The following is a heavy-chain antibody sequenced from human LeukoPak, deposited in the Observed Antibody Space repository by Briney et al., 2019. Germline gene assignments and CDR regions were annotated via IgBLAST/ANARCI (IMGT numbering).Heavy chain of an antibody. Sequence: GGSLRLSCAASGFTFNIYALHGVRQAPGKGLEWMAVISNDANAKHYADSVKGRFTISRDNSKNMLYLQMNSLRPEDTAVYFCARGAGAAGGRDYYSDYWGQGMLVTVSS. D-gene: IGHD6-13*01. CDR3: ARGAGAAGGRDYYSDY. CDR2: ISNDANAK. J-gene: IGHJ4*02. V-gene: IGHV3-30*04. CDR1: GFTFNIYA.